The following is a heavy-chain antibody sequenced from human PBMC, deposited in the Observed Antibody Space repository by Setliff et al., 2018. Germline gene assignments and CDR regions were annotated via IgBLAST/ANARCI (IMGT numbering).Heavy chain of an antibody. J-gene: IGHJ4*02. Sequence: GGSLRLSCAAAGFTFRSYWMSWVRQAPGKGLEWVANIKKDGSIKYYLDSVRGRFTISRDNAENSLTLQMNSLRVEDTAVYYCSRDLQGSGDYVVDYWGQGTLVTVS. V-gene: IGHV3-7*01. CDR2: IKKDGSIK. CDR3: SRDLQGSGDYVVDY. CDR1: GFTFRSYW. D-gene: IGHD4-17*01.